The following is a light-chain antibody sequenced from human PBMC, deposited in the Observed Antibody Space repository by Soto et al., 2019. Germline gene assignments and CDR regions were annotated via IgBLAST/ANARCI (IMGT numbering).Light chain of an antibody. CDR1: SSNIGADYD. J-gene: IGLJ3*02. V-gene: IGLV1-40*01. CDR2: GNS. CDR3: QSYDSSLSAVV. Sequence: QSVLTQPLSVSGAPGQRVTISCTGSSSNIGADYDVHWYQQLPGTAPKLLIYGNSNRPSGVPDRFSGSKSGTSASLAITGLQAEDEADYYCQSYDSSLSAVVFGGGTKLTVL.